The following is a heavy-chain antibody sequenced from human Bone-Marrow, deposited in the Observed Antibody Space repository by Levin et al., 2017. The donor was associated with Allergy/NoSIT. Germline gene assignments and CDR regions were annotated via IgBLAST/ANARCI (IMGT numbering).Heavy chain of an antibody. D-gene: IGHD3-22*01. J-gene: IGHJ4*02. Sequence: PSETLSLTCTVSGGSISPSYWSWIRQPPGKGLEWIGYMYYSGSSGSTNNNPSLKSRVTISVDTSKNQFSLKLNSVTAADTAVYFCARVSYYETSGYYYSVWYYFDSWGQGTLVTVSS. CDR1: GGSISPSY. CDR3: ARVSYYETSGYYYSVWYYFDS. V-gene: IGHV4-59*12. CDR2: MYYSGSSGST.